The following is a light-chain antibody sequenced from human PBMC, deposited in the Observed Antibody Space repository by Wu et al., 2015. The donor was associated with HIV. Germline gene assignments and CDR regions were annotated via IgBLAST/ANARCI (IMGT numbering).Light chain of an antibody. V-gene: IGKV3-15*01. CDR3: QQCYDWPIT. CDR1: QSIGSR. CDR2: GAS. J-gene: IGKJ5*01. Sequence: EIVMMQSPVTLSVSLGERATLSCRASQSIGSRLAWYQQRPGQAPRLLIYGASTRENDIPDRFSGSGFGTEFTLTISSLQSEDLAVYYCQQCYDWPITFGQGTRLDIK.